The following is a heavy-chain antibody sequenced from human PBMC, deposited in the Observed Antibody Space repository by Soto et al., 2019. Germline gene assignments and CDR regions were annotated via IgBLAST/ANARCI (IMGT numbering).Heavy chain of an antibody. CDR2: IGVSGTGFNT. D-gene: IGHD2-2*01. V-gene: IGHV3-23*01. Sequence: EVQLLESGGGLVRPGGSLRLSCAASGFTFSSYPMKWVRQGPGQGLEWVLTIGVSGTGFNTDYADSVKGRFVISRDNSKNTVYLQMNSLRAEDTALYCCAIFAPYCSTTTCYIDSWGQGTLVTVSS. CDR3: AIFAPYCSTTTCYIDS. J-gene: IGHJ4*02. CDR1: GFTFSSYP.